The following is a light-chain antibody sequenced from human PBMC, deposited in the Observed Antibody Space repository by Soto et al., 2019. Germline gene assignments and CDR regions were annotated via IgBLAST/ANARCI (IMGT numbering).Light chain of an antibody. J-gene: IGLJ1*01. V-gene: IGLV2-14*01. CDR3: TSYTSSSPLV. Sequence: QSALTQPASVSGSPGQSITISCTGTSSDVGGYNYVSWYQHHPGKAPKLMIYEVVNRPSGVSNRFSGSKSGITASLTISGLQAADEADYYCTSYTSSSPLVFGTGTKVTVL. CDR2: EVV. CDR1: SSDVGGYNY.